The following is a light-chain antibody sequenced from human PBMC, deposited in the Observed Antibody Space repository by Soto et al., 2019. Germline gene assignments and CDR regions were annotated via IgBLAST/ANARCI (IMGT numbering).Light chain of an antibody. CDR3: QQYNIYSRT. CDR1: QSISSW. CDR2: KAS. V-gene: IGKV1-5*03. J-gene: IGKJ2*01. Sequence: DIRMTQSPSTLSASVGDRVTITCRARQSISSWLAWYQQKPGKAPKLLIYKASSLESGVPPRFSGSGSGTEFTLTISSLQPDDFATYYCQQYNIYSRTFGQGTKLQIK.